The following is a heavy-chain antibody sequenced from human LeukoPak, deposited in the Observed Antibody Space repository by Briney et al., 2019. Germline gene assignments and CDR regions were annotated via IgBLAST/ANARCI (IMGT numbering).Heavy chain of an antibody. Sequence: ETLSLTCAVYNGPLTGYFWSWIRQAPGKGREWVAGIYSGGSTYYAHSVKGRLTISRANSKNTLYLQMNSLRAEDTAVYYCAPEYSGSYGGSWGQGTLVTVSS. V-gene: IGHV3-53*01. D-gene: IGHD1-26*01. CDR2: IYSGGST. CDR1: NGPLTGYF. J-gene: IGHJ5*02. CDR3: APEYSGSYGGS.